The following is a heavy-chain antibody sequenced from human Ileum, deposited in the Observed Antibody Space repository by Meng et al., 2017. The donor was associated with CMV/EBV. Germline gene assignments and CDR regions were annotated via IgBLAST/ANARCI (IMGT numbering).Heavy chain of an antibody. J-gene: IGHJ3*01. CDR1: GFTFDDYA. D-gene: IGHD3-16*01. CDR3: ATIGGLQAFDF. CDR2: ISWNSGSI. Sequence: GGSLRLSCAASGFTFDDYAMHWVRQAPGKGLEWVSGISWNSGSIGYADSVRGRFTISRDNSKNSLYLHMSSLRADDTAFYYCATIGGLQAFDFWGQGTMVTVSS. V-gene: IGHV3-9*01.